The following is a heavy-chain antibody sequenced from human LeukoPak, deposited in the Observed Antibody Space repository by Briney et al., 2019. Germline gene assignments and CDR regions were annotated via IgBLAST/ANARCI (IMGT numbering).Heavy chain of an antibody. J-gene: IGHJ4*02. D-gene: IGHD3-10*01. CDR1: GYTFTDYY. Sequence: CASVNVSCKASGYTFTDYYMHWVRQAPGHSLEGMGWIDPNTGGTNSAQKFKGRVTITRDTSISTAYMELSRLKSDDTAIYYCARGGTTYYGLGRPDFWGQGTLVTVSS. CDR2: IDPNTGGT. V-gene: IGHV1-2*02. CDR3: ARGGTTYYGLGRPDF.